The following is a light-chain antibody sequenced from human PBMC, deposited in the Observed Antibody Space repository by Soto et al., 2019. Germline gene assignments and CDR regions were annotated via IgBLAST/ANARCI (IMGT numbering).Light chain of an antibody. CDR1: SSDVGSYNL. Sequence: QSALTQPASVSGSPGQSITISCTGTSSDVGSYNLVSWYQQHPGKAPKLMIYENNKRPSGVSNRFSGSKSGNMASLTISGLQAEDEADYHCCSYAGSRTPYIFGTGTKLTVL. V-gene: IGLV2-23*01. CDR2: ENN. J-gene: IGLJ1*01. CDR3: CSYAGSRTPYI.